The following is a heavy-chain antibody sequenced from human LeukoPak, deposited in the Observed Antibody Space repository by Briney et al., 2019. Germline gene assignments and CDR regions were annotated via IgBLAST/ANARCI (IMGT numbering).Heavy chain of an antibody. Sequence: SETLSLTCTVSGGSFSSSSYNWGWIRQPPGKGLEWIGNIDYSGSTHYNPSLKSRVTISLDTSKDQFSLKLSSVTAADTAVYYCARPPGIAAAWFDPWGQGTLVTVSS. J-gene: IGHJ5*02. D-gene: IGHD6-13*01. V-gene: IGHV4-39*01. CDR2: IDYSGST. CDR1: GGSFSSSSYN. CDR3: ARPPGIAAAWFDP.